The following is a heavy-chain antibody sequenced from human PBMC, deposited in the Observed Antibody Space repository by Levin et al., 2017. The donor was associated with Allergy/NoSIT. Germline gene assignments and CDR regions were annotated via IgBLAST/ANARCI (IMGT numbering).Heavy chain of an antibody. Sequence: LSQTLSLTCTVSGGSISSYYWSWIRQPPGKGLEWIGYIYYSGSTNYNPSLKSRVTISVDTSKNQFSLKLSSVTAADTAVYYCARAPGSSSWFDYWGQGTLVTVSS. CDR1: GGSISSYY. D-gene: IGHD6-13*01. CDR3: ARAPGSSSWFDY. CDR2: IYYSGST. J-gene: IGHJ4*02. V-gene: IGHV4-59*01.